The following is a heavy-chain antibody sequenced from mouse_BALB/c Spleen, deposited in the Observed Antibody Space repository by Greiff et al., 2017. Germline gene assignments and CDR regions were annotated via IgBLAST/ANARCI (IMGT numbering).Heavy chain of an antibody. V-gene: IGHV2-9*02. CDR1: GFSLTSYG. CDR2: IWAGGST. Sequence: QVQLKQSGPGLVAPSQSLSITCTVSGFSLTSYGVHWVRQPPGKGLEWLGVIWAGGSTNYNSALMSRLSISKDNSKSQVFLKMNSLQTDDTAMYYCARDAYGNYTTLAYWGQGTLVTVSA. J-gene: IGHJ3*01. D-gene: IGHD2-1*01. CDR3: ARDAYGNYTTLAY.